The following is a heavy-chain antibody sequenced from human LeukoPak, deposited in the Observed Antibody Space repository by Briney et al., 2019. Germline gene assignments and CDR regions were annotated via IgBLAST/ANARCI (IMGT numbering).Heavy chain of an antibody. D-gene: IGHD5-18*01. Sequence: ASVKVSCKASGYTFTGYGISWVRQAPGQGLEWMGWISAYNGNTNYAQKLQGRVTMTTDTSTSTAYMELRSLRSDDTAVYYCASSNRYSYGYRDAFDIWGQGTMVTVSS. CDR1: GYTFTGYG. CDR3: ASSNRYSYGYRDAFDI. V-gene: IGHV1-18*01. J-gene: IGHJ3*02. CDR2: ISAYNGNT.